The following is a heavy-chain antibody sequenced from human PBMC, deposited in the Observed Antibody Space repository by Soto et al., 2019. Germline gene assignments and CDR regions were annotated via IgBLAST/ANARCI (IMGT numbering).Heavy chain of an antibody. J-gene: IGHJ4*02. Sequence: GASVKVSCKASGYTFTSYGISWVRQAPRQGLEWMGWISAYNGNTNYAQKFQGRVTMTTDTSTSTAYMELRSLRSDDTAVYYCARAAYEILTGYYRRWGQGTLVTVSS. CDR3: ARAAYEILTGYYRR. V-gene: IGHV1-18*04. CDR1: GYTFTSYG. CDR2: ISAYNGNT. D-gene: IGHD3-9*01.